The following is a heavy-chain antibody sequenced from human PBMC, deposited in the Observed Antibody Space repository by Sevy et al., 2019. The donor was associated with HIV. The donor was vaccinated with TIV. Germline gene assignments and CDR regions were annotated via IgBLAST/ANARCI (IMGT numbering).Heavy chain of an antibody. Sequence: GGSLRLSCAASGFTFSSYAMHWVRQAPGEGLEWVAVISYDGSNKYYADSVKGRFTISRDNSKNTLYLQMNSLRAEDTAVYYCARDPPEGLLIEGYYFDYWGQGTLVTVSS. CDR3: ARDPPEGLLIEGYYFDY. V-gene: IGHV3-30-3*01. CDR2: ISYDGSNK. CDR1: GFTFSSYA. D-gene: IGHD3-10*01. J-gene: IGHJ4*02.